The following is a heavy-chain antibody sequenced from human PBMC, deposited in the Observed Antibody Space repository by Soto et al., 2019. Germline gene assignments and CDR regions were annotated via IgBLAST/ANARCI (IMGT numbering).Heavy chain of an antibody. Sequence: ESLSRAVPVSGDSIISSDFYWGWIRAPPGKGLEWIGSIFYLWSSYYNPSLKSRVTMSVDTSKNQFSLRLRSVTAADTALYFCARQSLALRKNNWFDPWGQGIMVTVPS. D-gene: IGHD3-3*02. CDR3: ARQSLALRKNNWFDP. CDR1: GDSIISSDFY. J-gene: IGHJ5*02. V-gene: IGHV4-39*01. CDR2: IFYLWSS.